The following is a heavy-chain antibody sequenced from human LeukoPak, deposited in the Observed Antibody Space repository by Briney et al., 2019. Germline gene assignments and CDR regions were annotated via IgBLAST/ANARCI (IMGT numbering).Heavy chain of an antibody. CDR2: ISGSGDTT. V-gene: IGHV3-23*01. CDR1: GFTFSIYT. D-gene: IGHD2-15*01. J-gene: IGHJ4*02. CDR3: AKAKGGL. Sequence: GGALRLSCVASGFTFSIYTMNLFRQAPGKGLEWVSSISGSGDTTYFADSVRGRFALSRDNSRNTLFLQMDSLRVDDTAVYYCAKAKGGLWGQGTLVTVSS.